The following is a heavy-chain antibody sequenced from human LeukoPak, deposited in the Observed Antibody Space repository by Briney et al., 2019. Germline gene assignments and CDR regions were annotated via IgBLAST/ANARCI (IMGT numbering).Heavy chain of an antibody. V-gene: IGHV4-34*01. CDR1: GGSFSGYY. J-gene: IGHJ6*02. CDR2: INHSGST. Sequence: SETLSLTCAAYGGSFSGYYWSWIRQPPGKGLEWIGEINHSGSTNYNPSFTSRVTMSVDRSRNQFSLKLTSVTAADTAVYYCARQKWEQQGRDYYFNGLDVWGPGTTVIVSS. D-gene: IGHD1/OR15-1a*01. CDR3: ARQKWEQQGRDYYFNGLDV.